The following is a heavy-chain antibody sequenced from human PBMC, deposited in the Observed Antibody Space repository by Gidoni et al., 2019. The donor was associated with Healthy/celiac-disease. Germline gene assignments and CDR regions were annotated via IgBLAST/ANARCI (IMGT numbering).Heavy chain of an antibody. CDR3: ASSYSSGWYPEGAFDI. J-gene: IGHJ3*02. CDR1: GFNFSRYS. Sequence: EVQLVESGGGLVKPGGSLSLSCAASGFNFSRYSMNWVRQAPGKGLEWFSSISSSSSYIYYADSVKGRFTISRDNAKNSLYLQMNSLRAEDTAVYYCASSYSSGWYPEGAFDIWGQGTMVTVSS. CDR2: ISSSSSYI. D-gene: IGHD6-19*01. V-gene: IGHV3-21*01.